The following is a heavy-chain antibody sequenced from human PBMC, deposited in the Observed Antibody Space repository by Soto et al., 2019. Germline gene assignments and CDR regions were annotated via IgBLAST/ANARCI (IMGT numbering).Heavy chain of an antibody. CDR2: VYNSGST. J-gene: IGHJ4*02. V-gene: IGHV4-59*12. CDR1: GGSIRSYY. Sequence: KTSETLSLTCTVFGGSIRSYYWSWVRRPPGKGLEWIGYVYNSGSTNYNPSLKSRVTISVDTSKNQFSLKLSSVTAADTAVYYCARDKITGLFDYWGQGTLVTVSS. CDR3: ARDKITGLFDY. D-gene: IGHD2-8*02.